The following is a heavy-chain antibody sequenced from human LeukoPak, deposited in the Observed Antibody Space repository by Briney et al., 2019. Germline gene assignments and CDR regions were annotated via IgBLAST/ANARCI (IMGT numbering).Heavy chain of an antibody. CDR2: ISYDGSNK. CDR3: AKDLGRAAAGKFDY. V-gene: IGHV3-30-3*01. D-gene: IGHD6-13*01. CDR1: GFTFSSYA. Sequence: GGSLRLSCAASGFTFSSYAMHWVRQAPGKGLEWVAVISYDGSNKYYADSVKGRFTISRDNSKNTLYLQMNSLRAEDTAVYYCAKDLGRAAAGKFDYWGQGTLVTVSS. J-gene: IGHJ4*02.